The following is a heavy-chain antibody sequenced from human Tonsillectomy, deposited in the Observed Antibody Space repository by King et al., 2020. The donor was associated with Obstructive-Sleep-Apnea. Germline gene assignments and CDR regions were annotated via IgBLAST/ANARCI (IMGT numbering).Heavy chain of an antibody. CDR2: INHSGST. Sequence: VQLQQWGAGLLKPSETLSLTCAVYGGSFSGYYWSWIRQPPGKGLEWIGEINHSGSTNYNPSLKSRVTMSVDTSKNQFSLNLISVTAADAAVYYCATLVTAGYWGQGTLVSVSS. CDR3: ATLVTAGY. V-gene: IGHV4-34*01. CDR1: GGSFSGYY. D-gene: IGHD4-23*01. J-gene: IGHJ4*02.